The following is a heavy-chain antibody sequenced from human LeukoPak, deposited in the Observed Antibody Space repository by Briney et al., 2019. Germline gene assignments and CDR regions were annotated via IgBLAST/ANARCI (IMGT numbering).Heavy chain of an antibody. D-gene: IGHD6-19*01. CDR2: LNNDGSST. CDR3: TRVHMAGNRAFDI. CDR1: GFTFNKYW. J-gene: IGHJ3*02. Sequence: GGSLRLSCAASGFTFNKYWMHWVRQAPGKGLAWVSRLNNDGSSTSYADSVKGRFTISRDNAKNTLYLHMNSLRDEDTAAYYCTRVHMAGNRAFDIWGQGTVVTVSS. V-gene: IGHV3-74*01.